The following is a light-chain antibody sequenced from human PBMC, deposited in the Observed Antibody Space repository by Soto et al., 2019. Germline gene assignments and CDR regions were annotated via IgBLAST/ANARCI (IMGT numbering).Light chain of an antibody. V-gene: IGKV3-11*01. CDR2: DAS. CDR1: QGISTY. Sequence: LCPGESAPLSCTASQGISTYIAWYQQKPGHHPRLLMFDASRRATGIPPRFSGGGFGTQFTLTINNLEPDDFAVYYCQQRGETFGPGTRLEI. CDR3: QQRGET. J-gene: IGKJ5*01.